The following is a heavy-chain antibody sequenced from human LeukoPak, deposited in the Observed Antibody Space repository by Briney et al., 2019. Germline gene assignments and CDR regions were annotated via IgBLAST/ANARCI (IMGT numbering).Heavy chain of an antibody. CDR1: GFTFSSYW. D-gene: IGHD2-2*01. V-gene: IGHV3-74*01. J-gene: IGHJ5*02. CDR2: INSDGSST. CDR3: ARGVGYCSSTSCYWWIDP. Sequence: QPGGSLRLSCAASGFTFSSYWMHWVRQAPGKGLVWVSRINSDGSSTSYADSVKGRFTISRDNAKNTLYLQMNSLRAEDTAVYYCARGVGYCSSTSCYWWIDPWGQGTLVTVSS.